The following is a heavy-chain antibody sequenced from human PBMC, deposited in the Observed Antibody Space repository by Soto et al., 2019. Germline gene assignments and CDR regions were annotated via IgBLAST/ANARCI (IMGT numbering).Heavy chain of an antibody. CDR1: VFTLLSFT. V-gene: IGHV3-21*01. D-gene: IGHD6-13*01. Sequence: GSLRLSCAASVFTLLSFTMDWVRQAPSKGLEWVSTISSNSAYIYYTDALRGRFTTSRDNAKNSLHLQMNSLRAEDTAVYYCTRDASRDSSARGWFDPWGPGTLVTVSS. J-gene: IGHJ5*02. CDR3: TRDASRDSSARGWFDP. CDR2: ISSNSAYI.